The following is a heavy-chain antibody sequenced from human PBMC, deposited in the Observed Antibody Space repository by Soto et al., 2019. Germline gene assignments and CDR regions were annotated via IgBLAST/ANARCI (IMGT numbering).Heavy chain of an antibody. CDR3: ARGGSLYWYFDL. Sequence: ASVKVSSKASGYTFTNYAMHWVRQAPGQRLEWMGWINAGNGNTKYSQKFQGRVTITRDTSASTAYMELSSLRSEDTAVYYCARGGSLYWYFDLWGRGTLVTVSS. D-gene: IGHD1-26*01. V-gene: IGHV1-3*01. CDR2: INAGNGNT. CDR1: GYTFTNYA. J-gene: IGHJ2*01.